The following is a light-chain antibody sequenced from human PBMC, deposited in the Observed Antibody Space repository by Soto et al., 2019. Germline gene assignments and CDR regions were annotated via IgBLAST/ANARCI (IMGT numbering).Light chain of an antibody. CDR1: QSISSN. V-gene: IGKV3-15*01. Sequence: EIVMTQSPATLSVSPGERATLSCRASQSISSNLAWYQQKPGQAPRILIYGASTRETGIPDRFSGSGSGTECTRTISSLQSEDFAVDDCQQYKNWPITFGQGTRLEIK. J-gene: IGKJ5*01. CDR2: GAS. CDR3: QQYKNWPIT.